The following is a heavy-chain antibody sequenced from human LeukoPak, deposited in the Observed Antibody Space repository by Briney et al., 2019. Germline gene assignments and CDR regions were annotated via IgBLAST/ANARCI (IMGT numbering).Heavy chain of an antibody. CDR3: AKENEWYYYDSSGYLNY. D-gene: IGHD3-22*01. J-gene: IGHJ4*02. CDR1: GFTFSSYA. Sequence: GGSLRLSCAASGFTFSSYAMSWVRQAPGKGLEWVSAISGSGGSTYYADSVKGRFTISRDNSKNTLYLQMNSLRAEDTAVYYCAKENEWYYYDSSGYLNYWGQGTLVTVSS. V-gene: IGHV3-23*01. CDR2: ISGSGGST.